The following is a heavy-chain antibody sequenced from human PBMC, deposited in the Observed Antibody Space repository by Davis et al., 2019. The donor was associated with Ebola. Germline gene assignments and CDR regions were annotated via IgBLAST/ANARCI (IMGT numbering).Heavy chain of an antibody. CDR1: GFTFSSYA. CDR2: ISGSGGST. V-gene: IGHV3-23*01. Sequence: PGGSLRLSCAASGFTFSSYAMSWVRQAPGKGLEWVSGISGSGGSTYYADSVKGRFTISRDNSKSSLYLQMHTLGVDDTAVYYCAKDSTAGALGGYWGQGTLVTVSS. J-gene: IGHJ4*02. D-gene: IGHD1-26*01. CDR3: AKDSTAGALGGY.